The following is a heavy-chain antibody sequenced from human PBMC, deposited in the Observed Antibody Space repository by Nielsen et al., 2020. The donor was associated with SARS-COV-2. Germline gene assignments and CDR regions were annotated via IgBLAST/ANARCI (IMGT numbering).Heavy chain of an antibody. Sequence: GESLKISCAASGFTFSSYGMHWVRQAPGKGLEWVAVISYDGSNKYYADSVKGRFTISRDNSKNTLYLQMNSLRAEDTAVYYCAKERTYQLLRPQGFDYWGQGTLVTVSS. D-gene: IGHD2-2*01. CDR1: GFTFSSYG. CDR3: AKERTYQLLRPQGFDY. V-gene: IGHV3-30*18. J-gene: IGHJ4*02. CDR2: ISYDGSNK.